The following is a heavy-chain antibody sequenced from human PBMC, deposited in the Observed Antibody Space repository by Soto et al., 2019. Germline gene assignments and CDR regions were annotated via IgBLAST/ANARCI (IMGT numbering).Heavy chain of an antibody. CDR3: ARAPRITMVRGVPYYYYGMDV. CDR2: INHSGST. J-gene: IGHJ6*02. V-gene: IGHV4-34*01. Sequence: SETMSLTCAVYGGSFSGYYWSWIRQPPGKGLEWIGEINHSGSTNYNPSLKSRVTISVDTSKNQFSLKLSSVTAADTAVYYCARAPRITMVRGVPYYYYGMDVWGQGTTVTVSS. CDR1: GGSFSGYY. D-gene: IGHD3-10*01.